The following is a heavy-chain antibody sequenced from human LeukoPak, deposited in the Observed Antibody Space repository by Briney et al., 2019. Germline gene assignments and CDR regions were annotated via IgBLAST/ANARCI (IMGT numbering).Heavy chain of an antibody. CDR2: IYYSGGT. D-gene: IGHD1-26*01. V-gene: IGHV4-30-4*08. Sequence: TSQTLSLTCTVSGGSISSGDYYWSWIRQPPGKGLEWIGYIYYSGGTYYNPSLKSRVTISVDTSKNQFSLKLSSVTAADTAVYYCARVIVGATFDYWGQGTLVTVSS. CDR1: GGSISSGDYY. J-gene: IGHJ4*02. CDR3: ARVIVGATFDY.